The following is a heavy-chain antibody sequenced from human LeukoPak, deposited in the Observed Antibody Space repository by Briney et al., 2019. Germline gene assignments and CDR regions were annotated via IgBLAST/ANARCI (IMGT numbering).Heavy chain of an antibody. CDR2: IKSKTDGGTT. J-gene: IGHJ4*02. D-gene: IGHD1-26*01. CDR3: TTVYDPIVGATGKVY. Sequence: GGSLRLSCAASGFTFSNAWMSWVRQAPGKGLEWVGRIKSKTDGGTTDYAAPVKGRFTISRDDSKNTLYLQMNSLKTEDTAVYYCTTVYDPIVGATGKVYWGQGTLVTVSS. V-gene: IGHV3-15*01. CDR1: GFTFSNAW.